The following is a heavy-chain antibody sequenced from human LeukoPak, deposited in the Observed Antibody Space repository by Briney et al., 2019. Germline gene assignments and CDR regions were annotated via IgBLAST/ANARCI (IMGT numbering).Heavy chain of an antibody. D-gene: IGHD5-24*01. Sequence: PGGSLRLSCAASGFTFSSYEMNWVRQAPGKGLEWVSYISSSGSTIYYADSVKGRFTISRDNAKNSLCLQMNSLRAEDTAVYYCATKERWLQFDDAFDIWGQGTMVTVSS. CDR1: GFTFSSYE. CDR3: ATKERWLQFDDAFDI. V-gene: IGHV3-48*03. J-gene: IGHJ3*02. CDR2: ISSSGSTI.